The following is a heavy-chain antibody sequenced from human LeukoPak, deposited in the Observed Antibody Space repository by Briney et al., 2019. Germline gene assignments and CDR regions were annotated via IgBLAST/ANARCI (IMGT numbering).Heavy chain of an antibody. CDR3: ARRDVEMATITAHY. J-gene: IGHJ4*02. CDR2: ISAYNGNT. Sequence: ASVKVSCKASGYTFTSYGISWVRQAPGQGLEWMGWISAYNGNTNYAQKLQGRVTINTDTYTSTDYMEVRRLRYGDTAGYYCARRDVEMATITAHYWGRGTLLTVSS. CDR1: GYTFTSYG. V-gene: IGHV1-18*01. D-gene: IGHD5-24*01.